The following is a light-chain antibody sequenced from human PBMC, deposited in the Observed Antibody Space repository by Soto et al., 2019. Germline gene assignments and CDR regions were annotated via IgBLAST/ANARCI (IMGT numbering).Light chain of an antibody. CDR1: QSVSIY. V-gene: IGKV1-39*01. CDR3: QQRYSTPPWT. CDR2: AAS. Sequence: DVQMTQSPSSLSASVGDRVTITCRASQSVSIYLNWYQQKPGKAPNLLISAASSLQNGVPSRFRGSGSGTAFPHNMSGLQHEDFAAYYCQQRYSTPPWTFVQGTKVEIK. J-gene: IGKJ1*01.